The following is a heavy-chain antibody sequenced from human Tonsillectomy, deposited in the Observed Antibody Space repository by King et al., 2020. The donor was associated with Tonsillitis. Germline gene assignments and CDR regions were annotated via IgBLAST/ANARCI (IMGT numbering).Heavy chain of an antibody. CDR1: GFTFSNYN. CDR3: ARGVDTAMVPRGMDV. Sequence: DVQLVESGGGLVKPGGSLRLSCAASGFTFSNYNMNWVRQAPGKGLEWVSSISSSSSYIYYADSVKGRFTISRDNAKNSLYLQMNSLRAADTAVYYCARGVDTAMVPRGMDVWGRGTTVTVSS. CDR2: ISSSSSYI. D-gene: IGHD5-18*01. V-gene: IGHV3-21*01. J-gene: IGHJ6*02.